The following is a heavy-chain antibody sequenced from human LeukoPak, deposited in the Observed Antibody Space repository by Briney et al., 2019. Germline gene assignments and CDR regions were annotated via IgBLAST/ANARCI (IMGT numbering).Heavy chain of an antibody. CDR3: ASVSNQYYFDY. J-gene: IGHJ4*02. CDR1: GFTVISNY. D-gene: IGHD5/OR15-5a*01. V-gene: IGHV3-53*01. Sequence: GGSVRLSCAAYGFTVISNYMSGVRQAPRRGLEWVSVIYSGGSTYYADSVKGRFTISRDNSKNTLYLQMNSLRAEDTAVYYCASVSNQYYFDYWGQGTLVTVSS. CDR2: IYSGGST.